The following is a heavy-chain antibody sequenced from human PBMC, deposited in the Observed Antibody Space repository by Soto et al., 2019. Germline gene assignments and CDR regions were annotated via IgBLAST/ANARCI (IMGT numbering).Heavy chain of an antibody. J-gene: IGHJ6*02. Sequence: EVQLLESGGGLVQPGGSLRLSCAGSGFPFNNYAINWVRQGPGKGLEWVAASTGPGGSTYNEDSVKGRFTVSRDNSKKTVYLQPDGLRAEDTAVYYCGKGHSAYQGDYNYYGMDIWGQGTTVTVSS. CDR3: GKGHSAYQGDYNYYGMDI. CDR1: GFPFNNYA. CDR2: STGPGGST. V-gene: IGHV3-23*01. D-gene: IGHD4-4*01.